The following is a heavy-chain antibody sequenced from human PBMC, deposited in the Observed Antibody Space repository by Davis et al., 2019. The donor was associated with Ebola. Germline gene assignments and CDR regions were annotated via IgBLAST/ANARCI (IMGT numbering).Heavy chain of an antibody. CDR1: GGSISTTYY. D-gene: IGHD6-19*01. CDR2: IYYTWST. Sequence: MPSETLSPTCTLAGGSISTTYYWSWIRQSPGRGLEWIGYIYYTWSTSYTPSLRSRVTISMDTSKNQFSLRLTSVTAADTAVYYCAGGGIAVPGRTTDFNSWGQGTLVTVSS. V-gene: IGHV4-59*01. CDR3: AGGGIAVPGRTTDFNS. J-gene: IGHJ4*02.